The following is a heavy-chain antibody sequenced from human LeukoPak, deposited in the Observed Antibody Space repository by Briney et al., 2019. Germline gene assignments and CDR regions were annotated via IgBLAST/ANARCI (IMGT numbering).Heavy chain of an antibody. CDR3: ARRYCSSTSCYFDF. Sequence: GESLKISCRGSGYSFTIYWIGCVRQMPGKGLEWMGMIYPGDSDTSYSPSFQGQVTISADKSINTAYLQWSSLKASDTAIYYCARRYCSSTSCYFDFWGQGILVTVSS. CDR1: GYSFTIYW. V-gene: IGHV5-51*01. J-gene: IGHJ4*02. CDR2: IYPGDSDT. D-gene: IGHD2-2*01.